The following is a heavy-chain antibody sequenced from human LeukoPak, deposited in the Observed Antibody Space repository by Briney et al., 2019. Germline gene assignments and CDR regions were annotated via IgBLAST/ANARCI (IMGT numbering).Heavy chain of an antibody. Sequence: GGSLRLSCAASGFIFSNYRMNWVRQAPGKGLEWVSYISSSSRAIKYADSMKGRVTVSRDNAKNSLYLQMNSLRAEDTAVYYCARDRVPASLRYFDYWGQGTLVTVSS. CDR1: GFIFSNYR. CDR3: ARDRVPASLRYFDY. D-gene: IGHD2-2*01. J-gene: IGHJ4*02. V-gene: IGHV3-48*04. CDR2: ISSSSRAI.